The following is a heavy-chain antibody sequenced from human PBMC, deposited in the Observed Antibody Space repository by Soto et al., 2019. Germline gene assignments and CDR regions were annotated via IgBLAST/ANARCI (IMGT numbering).Heavy chain of an antibody. V-gene: IGHV3-30*18. CDR1: GFTFSNYG. CDR2: ISFDGSNQ. CDR3: GKGSRSWSCPPFDY. J-gene: IGHJ4*02. Sequence: QVQLAESGGGVVQPGTSLRLSCVASGFTFSNYGMHWVRQAPGKGLEWVTIISFDGSNQNYADSVKGRFTISRDNSKNTLYRQLNSLSAEDMAVYSCGKGSRSWSCPPFDYWGQGTMVTVSS. D-gene: IGHD1-26*01.